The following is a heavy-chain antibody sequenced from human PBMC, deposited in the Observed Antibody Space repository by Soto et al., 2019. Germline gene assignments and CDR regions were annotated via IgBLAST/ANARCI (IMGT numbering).Heavy chain of an antibody. D-gene: IGHD3-22*01. CDR3: ARGGYYYNSSGYYYSFDY. V-gene: IGHV3-11*06. J-gene: IGHJ4*02. Sequence: QVQLVESGGGLVKPGGSLRLSCAASGFTFSDYYMSWIRQAPGKGLEWVSYMSGSSRYTNYADSVKGRFTISRDNAKNSLYLQMNSLRAEDTAVYYCARGGYYYNSSGYYYSFDYWGQGTLVTVSS. CDR2: MSGSSRYT. CDR1: GFTFSDYY.